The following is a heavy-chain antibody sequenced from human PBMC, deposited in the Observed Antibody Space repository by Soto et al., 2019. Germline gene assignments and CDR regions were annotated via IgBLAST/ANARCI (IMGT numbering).Heavy chain of an antibody. Sequence: QVQLVESGGGVVQPGRSLRLSCAASGFTFSSYGMHWVRQAPGKGLEWVAVISYDGSNKYYADSVKGRFTISRDNSKNTLYLQMNSLRAEDTAVYYCAKASTVAGTFDDWGQGTLVTVSS. D-gene: IGHD6-19*01. CDR2: ISYDGSNK. J-gene: IGHJ4*02. CDR1: GFTFSSYG. CDR3: AKASTVAGTFDD. V-gene: IGHV3-30*18.